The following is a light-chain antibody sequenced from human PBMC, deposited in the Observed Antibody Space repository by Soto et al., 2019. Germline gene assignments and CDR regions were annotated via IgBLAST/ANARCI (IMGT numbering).Light chain of an antibody. J-gene: IGKJ1*01. V-gene: IGKV3-11*01. CDR1: QSVSSY. CDR3: QQRSNWPRGT. CDR2: DAS. Sequence: VLTQSPATLSLSPGERATLSCRASQSVSSYLAWYQQKPGRPPRLLIYDASNRATGIPARFSGSGSGTDFTLTISSLEPEDFAVFYCQQRSNWPRGTFGQGTKVEIK.